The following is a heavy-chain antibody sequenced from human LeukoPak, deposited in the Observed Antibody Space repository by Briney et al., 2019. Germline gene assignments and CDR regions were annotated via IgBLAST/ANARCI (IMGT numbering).Heavy chain of an antibody. CDR1: GFTFSSYA. D-gene: IGHD3-10*01. J-gene: IGHJ4*02. CDR3: AKDTWRDDCYGSGSYIN. Sequence: PGGSLRLSCAASGFTFSSYAMSWVRQAPGKGLEWVSAISGSGGSTYYADSVKGRFTISRDNSKNTLYLQMNSLRAEDTAVYYCAKDTWRDDCYGSGSYINWGQGTLVTVSS. V-gene: IGHV3-23*01. CDR2: ISGSGGST.